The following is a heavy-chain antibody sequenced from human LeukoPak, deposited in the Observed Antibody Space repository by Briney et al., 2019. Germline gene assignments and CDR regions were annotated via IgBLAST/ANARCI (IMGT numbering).Heavy chain of an antibody. Sequence: GESLKISCQGSTYPLPTYWIGWVRQMPGKGLELMGIIYLGDSDTRYSPSFQGQVTISADKSIRASYLEWSSLKASDTAMYYCAIGRGGQQLGDYWGQGTLVTVSS. D-gene: IGHD6-13*01. J-gene: IGHJ4*02. CDR2: IYLGDSDT. V-gene: IGHV5-51*01. CDR3: AIGRGGQQLGDY. CDR1: TYPLPTYW.